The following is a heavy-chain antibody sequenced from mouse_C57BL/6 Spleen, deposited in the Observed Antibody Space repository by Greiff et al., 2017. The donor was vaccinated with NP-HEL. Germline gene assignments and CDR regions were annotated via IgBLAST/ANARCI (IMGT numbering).Heavy chain of an antibody. Sequence: QVQLQQPGAELVKPGASVKLSCKASGYTFTSYWMQWVKQRPGQGLEWIGEIDPSDSYTNYNQKFKGKATLTVDTSSSTAYMQLSSLTSEDSAVYYCARGAPAVGSSPMDYWGQGTSVTVSS. V-gene: IGHV1-50*01. CDR1: GYTFTSYW. D-gene: IGHD1-1*01. CDR2: IDPSDSYT. CDR3: ARGAPAVGSSPMDY. J-gene: IGHJ4*01.